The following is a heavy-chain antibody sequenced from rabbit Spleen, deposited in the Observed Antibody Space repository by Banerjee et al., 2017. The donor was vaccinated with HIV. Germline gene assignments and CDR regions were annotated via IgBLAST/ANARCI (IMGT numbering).Heavy chain of an antibody. V-gene: IGHV1S45*01. D-gene: IGHD2-1*01. CDR3: ARARDTYDDVGDYARLDL. J-gene: IGHJ3*01. CDR2: IDIGSSGFT. CDR1: GFSFSSSHW. Sequence: EESGGDLVKPEGSLTLTCTASGFSFSSSHWICWVRQAPGKGLEWIACIDIGSSGFTYFASWAKCRFTISSDNAQNTIHLQMNSLTAADTATYFCARARDTYDDVGDYARLDLWGQGTLVTVS.